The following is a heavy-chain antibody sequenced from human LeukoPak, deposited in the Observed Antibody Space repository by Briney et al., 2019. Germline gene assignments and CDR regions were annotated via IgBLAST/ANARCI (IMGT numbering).Heavy chain of an antibody. D-gene: IGHD3-10*01. Sequence: GGSLRLSCAASGFTFSSYAMSWVRQAPGKGLEWVSAISGSGGSTYYADSVKGRFTISRDNSKSTLYLQMNSLRAEDTAVYFCAREGGSGRYSGSFDIWGRGTLVTVSS. CDR3: AREGGSGRYSGSFDI. J-gene: IGHJ3*02. CDR1: GFTFSSYA. CDR2: ISGSGGST. V-gene: IGHV3-23*01.